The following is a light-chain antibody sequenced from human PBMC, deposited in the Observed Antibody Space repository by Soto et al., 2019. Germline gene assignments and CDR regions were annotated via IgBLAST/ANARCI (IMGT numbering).Light chain of an antibody. Sequence: QSVLTQPPSVSGAPGQTVTISCTGSDSNIGAGFTVRWYQHLPGSAPKLLIYSDNRRPSGVPDRFSGSQSGSSASLAISGLQAEDEGDYYCQSFDSDLTDSYVFGTGTKVTVL. CDR2: SDN. CDR1: DSNIGAGFT. J-gene: IGLJ1*01. CDR3: QSFDSDLTDSYV. V-gene: IGLV1-40*01.